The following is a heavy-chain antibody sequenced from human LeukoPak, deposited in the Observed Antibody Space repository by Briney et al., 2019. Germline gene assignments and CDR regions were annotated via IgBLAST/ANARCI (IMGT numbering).Heavy chain of an antibody. CDR2: ITPIFGIA. V-gene: IGHV1-69*13. CDR1: GYSFSNHA. Sequence: SVKVSCKASGYSFSNHAIIWVRQAPGQGLEWMATITPIFGIANNAQRFQGRVTITADESTRTAYMDLRSLRSEDTAVYYCARVGFFRSNLATPIHAGHFFDYWGQGTLVTVSS. D-gene: IGHD6-6*01. CDR3: ARVGFFRSNLATPIHAGHFFDY. J-gene: IGHJ4*02.